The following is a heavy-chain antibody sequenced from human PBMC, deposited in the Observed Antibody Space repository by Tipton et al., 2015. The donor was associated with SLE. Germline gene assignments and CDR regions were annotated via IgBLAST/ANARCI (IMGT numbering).Heavy chain of an antibody. J-gene: IGHJ4*02. CDR2: ISAYNGNT. Sequence: QSGAEVKKPGASVKVSCKASGYTFTSYGISWVRQAPGQGLEWMGWISAYNGNTNYSQKLQGRVTMTTDTSTSTAYMELRSLRSDDTAVYYCARDANYYGSGSYPYWGQGTLVTVSS. V-gene: IGHV1-18*01. CDR1: GYTFTSYG. D-gene: IGHD3-10*01. CDR3: ARDANYYGSGSYPY.